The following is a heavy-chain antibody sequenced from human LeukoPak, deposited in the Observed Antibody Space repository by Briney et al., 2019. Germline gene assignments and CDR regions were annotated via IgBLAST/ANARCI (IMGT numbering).Heavy chain of an antibody. D-gene: IGHD6-6*01. Sequence: GESLKISCKGSGYSFTSYWIGWVHQMPGKGLEWMGIIYPGDSDTRYSPSFQGQVTISADKSISTAYLQWSSLKASDTAMYYCARRREYSSSSGNWFDPWGQGTLVTVSS. CDR2: IYPGDSDT. J-gene: IGHJ5*02. CDR3: ARRREYSSSSGNWFDP. V-gene: IGHV5-51*07. CDR1: GYSFTSYW.